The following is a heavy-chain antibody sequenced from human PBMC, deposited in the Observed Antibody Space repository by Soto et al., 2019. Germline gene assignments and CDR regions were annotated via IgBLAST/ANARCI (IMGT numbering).Heavy chain of an antibody. Sequence: VGSLRLSCTASGFSFSDYSFNWVRQAPGKGLEWVSSITRTGTNAYYADSVKGRFTISKDSADNSLILQMTSLRAEDTAVYHCARARGNDWYSDYWGQGTMVTVSS. CDR1: GFSFSDYS. V-gene: IGHV3-21*06. CDR2: ITRTGTNA. CDR3: ARARGNDWYSDY. D-gene: IGHD2-21*02. J-gene: IGHJ4*02.